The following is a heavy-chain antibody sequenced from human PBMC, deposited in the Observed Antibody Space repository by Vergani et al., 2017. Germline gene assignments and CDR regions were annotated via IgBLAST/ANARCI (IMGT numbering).Heavy chain of an antibody. V-gene: IGHV3-30-3*01. CDR1: GFALNRHA. J-gene: IGHJ4*02. CDR3: VGNRGLCAGGRCYTEAWGY. D-gene: IGHD2-2*02. Sequence: QVQLVESGGGVVQPGTSLRLSCVVSGFALNRHAMYWVRQAPGKGLEWVLGISFDGTNEYYPDLVKGRFTISRDIAKNTLYLQVRSLRLEDTGVYHCVGNRGLCAGGRCYTEAWGYWGQGTPVTVSS. CDR2: ISFDGTNE.